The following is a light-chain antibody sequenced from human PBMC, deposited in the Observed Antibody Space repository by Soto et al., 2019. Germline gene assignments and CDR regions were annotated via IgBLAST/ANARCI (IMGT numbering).Light chain of an antibody. CDR3: HCYDRSLSAYV. V-gene: IGLV1-40*01. CDR1: SSNIGATYD. CDR2: GNN. J-gene: IGLJ1*01. Sequence: QSVLTQPPSVSGAPGQWVTISCSGSSSNIGATYDVHWYQQLPGTAPKLLIYGNNNRPSGVPDRFSGSKSGTSASLAIAGLPDDDDAYYYCHCYDRSLSAYVFGTGTKLTVL.